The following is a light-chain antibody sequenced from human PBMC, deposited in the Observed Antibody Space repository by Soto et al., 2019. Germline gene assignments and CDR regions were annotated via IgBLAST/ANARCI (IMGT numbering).Light chain of an antibody. Sequence: EIVMTQSPATLSVSPGERATLSCRASQSVSSNLAWYQQKPGQAPRLLIYGASTRATGIPARFSGSGSGTEFTLTISCLQSEDCALYYCQQYNNWPFTFGPGTNVDIK. J-gene: IGKJ3*01. CDR1: QSVSSN. CDR2: GAS. V-gene: IGKV3-15*01. CDR3: QQYNNWPFT.